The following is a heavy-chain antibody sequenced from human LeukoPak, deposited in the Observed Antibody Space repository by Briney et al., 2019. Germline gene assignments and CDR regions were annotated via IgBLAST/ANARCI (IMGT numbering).Heavy chain of an antibody. CDR3: ARDAATIDFYAFDI. V-gene: IGHV4-59*12. J-gene: IGHJ3*02. CDR2: IFYSGST. CDR1: GGSISSYY. Sequence: SETLSLTCTVSGGSISSYYWSWIRQPPGKGLEWIGDIFYSGSTNYNPPLKSRVTISVDTSKNQFSLKLSSVTAADTAVYYCARDAATIDFYAFDIWGQGTLVTVSS. D-gene: IGHD1-26*01.